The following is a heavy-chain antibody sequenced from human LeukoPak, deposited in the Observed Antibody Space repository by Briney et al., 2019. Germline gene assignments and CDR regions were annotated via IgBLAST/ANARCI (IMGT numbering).Heavy chain of an antibody. Sequence: GGSLRLSCVVSGIPFSDFYMNWIRQAPGKGLEWISYISSSSSYTDYAEPVKGRFTISRDNPKSALYLQTNNLRVEDTAVYYCAAGTAADYWGQGTLVIVSS. CDR2: ISSSSSYT. CDR1: GIPFSDFY. D-gene: IGHD6-13*01. J-gene: IGHJ4*02. CDR3: AAGTAADY. V-gene: IGHV3-11*03.